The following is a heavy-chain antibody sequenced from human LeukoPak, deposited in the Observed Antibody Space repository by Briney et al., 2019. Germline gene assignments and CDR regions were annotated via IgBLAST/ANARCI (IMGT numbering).Heavy chain of an antibody. CDR3: ARGRVVVVAATNWFDP. V-gene: IGHV1-46*01. CDR2: INPSGGST. Sequence: VASVKVSCKASGYTFTSYYMHWVRQAPGQGLEWMGIINPSGGSTSYAQKFQGRVTMTRDTSTSTVYMELSSLRSEDTAVYYCARGRVVVVAATNWFDPWGXGXLXTVS. D-gene: IGHD2-15*01. CDR1: GYTFTSYY. J-gene: IGHJ5*02.